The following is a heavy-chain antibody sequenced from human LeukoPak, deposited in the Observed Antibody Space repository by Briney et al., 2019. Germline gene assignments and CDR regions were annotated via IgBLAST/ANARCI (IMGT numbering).Heavy chain of an antibody. J-gene: IGHJ4*02. CDR2: IHQDGNEK. V-gene: IGHV3-7*04. CDR3: ARGDKFSGDY. D-gene: IGHD2-15*01. Sequence: GGSLRLSRAASGFTFSTYWMSWVRQAPGKGLKWVANIHQDGNEKYYVDSVKGRFNISRDNDKNSLNLQMSSLRAEDTAVYYCARGDKFSGDYWGQGTLVTVSS. CDR1: GFTFSTYW.